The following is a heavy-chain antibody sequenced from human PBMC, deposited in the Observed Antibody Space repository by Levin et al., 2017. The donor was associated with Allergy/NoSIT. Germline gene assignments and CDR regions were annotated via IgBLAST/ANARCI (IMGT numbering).Heavy chain of an antibody. CDR1: GYTFTSYG. CDR3: ARDLGSSGWSQRDY. J-gene: IGHJ4*02. Sequence: GESLKISCKASGYTFTSYGISWVRQAPGQGLEWMGWISAYNGNTNYAQKLQGRVTMTTDTSTSTAYMELRSLRSDDTAVYYCARDLGSSGWSQRDYWGQGTLVTVSS. D-gene: IGHD6-19*01. V-gene: IGHV1-18*01. CDR2: ISAYNGNT.